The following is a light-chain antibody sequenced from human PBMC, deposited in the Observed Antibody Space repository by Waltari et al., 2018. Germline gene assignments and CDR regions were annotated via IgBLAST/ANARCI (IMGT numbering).Light chain of an antibody. CDR3: QNHERLPAK. J-gene: IGKJ1*01. Sequence: EIMLTQSPGTLSLYTGERATLSCRVSQSIGKYLVWYQQKPGQAPRLLMYEASRRATGVPDRFIVSGSGTYFSLTISGLEPEDFAVYYCQNHERLPAKFGQGTKVEL. V-gene: IGKV3-20*01. CDR2: EAS. CDR1: QSIGKY.